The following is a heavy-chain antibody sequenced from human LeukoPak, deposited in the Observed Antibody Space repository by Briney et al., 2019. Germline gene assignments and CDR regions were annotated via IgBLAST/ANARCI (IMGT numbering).Heavy chain of an antibody. Sequence: ASVKVSCKASGYTFTSYGISWVRQAPGQGLEWMGWISAYNGNTNYAQKLQGRVTMTTDTSTSTAYMELRSLRSDDTAVYYCARVVVPAAMGNWFDPWGQGTLVTVSS. D-gene: IGHD2-2*01. J-gene: IGHJ5*02. CDR2: ISAYNGNT. CDR1: GYTFTSYG. CDR3: ARVVVPAAMGNWFDP. V-gene: IGHV1-18*01.